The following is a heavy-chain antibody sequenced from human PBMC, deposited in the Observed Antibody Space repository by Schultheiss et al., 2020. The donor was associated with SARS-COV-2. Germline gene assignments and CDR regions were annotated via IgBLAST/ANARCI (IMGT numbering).Heavy chain of an antibody. V-gene: IGHV3-23*01. CDR3: AKDSRRGYSGYTAFDI. Sequence: GGSLRLSCAASGFTFSSYAMSWVRQAPGKGLEWVSAISGSGGSTYYADSVKGRFTISRDNSKNTLYLQMNSLRAEDTAVYYCAKDSRRGYSGYTAFDIWGQGTMVTVSS. D-gene: IGHD5-12*01. CDR2: ISGSGGST. CDR1: GFTFSSYA. J-gene: IGHJ3*02.